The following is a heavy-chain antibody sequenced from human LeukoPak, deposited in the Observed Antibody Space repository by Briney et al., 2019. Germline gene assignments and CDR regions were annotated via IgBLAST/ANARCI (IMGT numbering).Heavy chain of an antibody. V-gene: IGHV3-23*01. CDR1: GFTFSSYA. J-gene: IGHJ6*03. D-gene: IGHD1-14*01. CDR3: AKREPDYYYFYLDV. Sequence: GGSLRLSCAASGFTFSSYAMSWVRQTPGKGLEWDSTISGSGRSTYYADSVKDRFTISRDNSKNTLYLQMNSLRAEDTAVYYCAKREPDYYYFYLDVWGKGTAVTVSS. CDR2: ISGSGRST.